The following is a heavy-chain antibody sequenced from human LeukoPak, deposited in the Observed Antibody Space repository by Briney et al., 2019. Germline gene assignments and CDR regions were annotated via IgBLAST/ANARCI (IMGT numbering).Heavy chain of an antibody. Sequence: PGGSLRLSCAASGFTLSNYIINWVRQAPGKGLEWVSSISSSGSYINYADSVKGRFTISRDNAKNSLYLQMNSLRAEDTAVYYCARGGAMVRGVSPLDYWGLGSLVTVSS. CDR1: GFTLSNYI. CDR3: ARGGAMVRGVSPLDY. D-gene: IGHD3-10*01. V-gene: IGHV3-21*01. CDR2: ISSSGSYI. J-gene: IGHJ4*02.